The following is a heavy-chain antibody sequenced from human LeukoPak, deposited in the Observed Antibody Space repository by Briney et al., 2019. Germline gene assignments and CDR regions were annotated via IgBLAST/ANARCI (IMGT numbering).Heavy chain of an antibody. D-gene: IGHD1-26*01. CDR3: AKDLFIRETSVGASLDY. CDR2: ISYDGSNK. CDR1: GFTFDDYA. V-gene: IGHV3-30*18. Sequence: PGRSLRLSCAASGFTFDDYAMHWVRQAPGKGLEWVAVISYDGSNKYYADSVKGRFTISRDNSRNTLYLQMNSLRAEDTAVYYCAKDLFIRETSVGASLDYWGQGTLVTVSS. J-gene: IGHJ4*02.